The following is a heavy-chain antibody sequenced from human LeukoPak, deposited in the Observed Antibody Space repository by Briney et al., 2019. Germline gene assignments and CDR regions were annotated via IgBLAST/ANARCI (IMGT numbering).Heavy chain of an antibody. V-gene: IGHV4-34*01. J-gene: IGHJ6*03. D-gene: IGHD3-22*01. CDR2: INRSGST. CDR3: AREVRPDSSGYYYGYYYYMDV. CDR1: GGSFSGYY. Sequence: PSETQSLTCAVYGGSFSGYYWSWIRQPPGKGLEWIGEINRSGSTNYNPSLKSRVTISVDTSNNQFSLKLSSVTAADTAVYYCAREVRPDSSGYYYGYYYYMDVWGKGTTVTVSS.